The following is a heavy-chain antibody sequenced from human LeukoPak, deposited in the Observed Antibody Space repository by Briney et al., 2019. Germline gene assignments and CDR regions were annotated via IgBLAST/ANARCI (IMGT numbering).Heavy chain of an antibody. CDR1: GGSISYYY. CDR3: ARDGHTYGYFDY. Sequence: SETLSLTCTVSGGSISYYYWSWIRQSPGKGLEWIGYVYYSGDSKYHSSLNSRVTISVDTSKNQFSLKLTSVTNADTAVYYCARDGHTYGYFDYWGQGTPVTVSS. J-gene: IGHJ4*02. D-gene: IGHD5-18*01. CDR2: VYYSGDS. V-gene: IGHV4-59*01.